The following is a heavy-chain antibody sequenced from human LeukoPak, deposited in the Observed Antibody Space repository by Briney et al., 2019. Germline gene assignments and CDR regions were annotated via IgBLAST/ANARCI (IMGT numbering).Heavy chain of an antibody. CDR1: GGSISSYY. J-gene: IGHJ4*02. D-gene: IGHD3-22*01. V-gene: IGHV4-59*01. CDR3: ARVTGYMIEDYFDY. CDR2: IYYSGSA. Sequence: SGTLSLTCAVSGGSISSYYWSWIRQPPGKGLEWIGYIYYSGSANYNPSLKSRVTISVDTSKNQFSLKLRSVTAADTAVYYCARVTGYMIEDYFDYWGQGTLVTVSS.